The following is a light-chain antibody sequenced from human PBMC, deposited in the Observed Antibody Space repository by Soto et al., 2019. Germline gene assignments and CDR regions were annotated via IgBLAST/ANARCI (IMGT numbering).Light chain of an antibody. J-gene: IGLJ1*01. Sequence: QSALTQPASVSGSPGQSITISCTGTSSDVGGYNYVSWYQQHQGKAPKLMIYEVSNRPSGVSNRFAVSKSGNTASLTISGLQAEDAADYYCSSYTSSSTLVFGAGTKVTVL. CDR2: EVS. CDR3: SSYTSSSTLV. CDR1: SSDVGGYNY. V-gene: IGLV2-14*01.